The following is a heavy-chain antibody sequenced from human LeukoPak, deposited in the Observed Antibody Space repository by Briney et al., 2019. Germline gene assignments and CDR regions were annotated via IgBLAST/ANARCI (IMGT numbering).Heavy chain of an antibody. J-gene: IGHJ5*02. CDR3: ARDSHSRWFDP. CDR1: GFTFSSYG. CDR2: IWYDGSEK. V-gene: IGHV3-33*01. Sequence: LTGRSLRLSCAASGFTFSSYGMHWVRQAPGKGLEWVAVIWYDGSEKYYTDSVKGRFTISRDNSKNTLDLQMNSLRAEDTAVYYCARDSHSRWFDPWGQGTLVTGSS.